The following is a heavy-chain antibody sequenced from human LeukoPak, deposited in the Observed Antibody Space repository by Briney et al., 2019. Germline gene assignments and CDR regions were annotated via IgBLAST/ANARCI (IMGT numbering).Heavy chain of an antibody. CDR2: IYYSGST. Sequence: PSETLSLTCTVSGGSISSYYWSWIRQPPGKGLEWIGYIYYSGSTNYNPSLKSRVTISVDTSKNQFSLKLSSVTAADTAVYYCARYVVVTASFDYWGQGPLVTVSS. V-gene: IGHV4-59*01. D-gene: IGHD2-21*02. CDR1: GGSISSYY. CDR3: ARYVVVTASFDY. J-gene: IGHJ4*02.